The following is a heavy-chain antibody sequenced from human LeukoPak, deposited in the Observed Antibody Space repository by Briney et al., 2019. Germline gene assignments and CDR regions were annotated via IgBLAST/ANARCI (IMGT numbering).Heavy chain of an antibody. CDR1: GGSFSGYY. CDR2: IYTSGST. J-gene: IGHJ4*02. Sequence: PSETLSLTCAVYGGSFSGYYWSWIRQPAGKGLEWIGRIYTSGSTNYNPSLKSRVTMSVDTSKNQFSLKLSSVTAADTAVYYCARDSPYCTNGVCYDSYFDYWGQGTLVTVSS. V-gene: IGHV4-4*07. CDR3: ARDSPYCTNGVCYDSYFDY. D-gene: IGHD2-8*01.